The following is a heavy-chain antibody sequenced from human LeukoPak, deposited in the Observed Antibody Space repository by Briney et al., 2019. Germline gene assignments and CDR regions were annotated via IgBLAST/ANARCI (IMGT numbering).Heavy chain of an antibody. J-gene: IGHJ5*02. CDR1: RGSISSYY. Sequence: SETLSLACTVSRGSISSYYWSWIRQPAGKGLEWIGRIYTSGSTNYNPSLKSRVTMSVDTSKNQFSLKLSSVTAADTAVYYCARDWRSGYYLSWFDPWGQGTLVTVSS. CDR2: IYTSGST. CDR3: ARDWRSGYYLSWFDP. D-gene: IGHD3-22*01. V-gene: IGHV4-4*07.